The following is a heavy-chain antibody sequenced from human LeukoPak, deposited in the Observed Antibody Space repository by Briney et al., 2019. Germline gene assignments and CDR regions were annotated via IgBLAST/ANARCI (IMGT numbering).Heavy chain of an antibody. CDR3: ARRGLGDGLFFDY. CDR1: GGSFSGYY. Sequence: AETQSLTCAVYGGSFSGYYWSWIRQPPGKGLEWIGEINHSGSTNYNPSLKSRVTISVDTSKNQFSLKLSSVTAADTAVYYCARRGLGDGLFFDYWGQGTLATVSS. CDR2: INHSGST. J-gene: IGHJ4*02. V-gene: IGHV4-34*01. D-gene: IGHD3-9*01.